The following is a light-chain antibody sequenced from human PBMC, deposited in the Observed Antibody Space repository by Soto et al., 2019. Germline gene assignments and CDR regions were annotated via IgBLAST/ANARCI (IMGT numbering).Light chain of an antibody. J-gene: IGLJ2*01. CDR3: SSYTTSSLVV. V-gene: IGLV2-14*01. Sequence: QSVLTQPASVSGSPGQSITISCTGTSSDVGGYNYVSWYQQPPGKAPKLMIYDVNNRPSGVSNRFSGSKSGNTASLIISGLQAEDEADYYCSSYTTSSLVVFGGGTKVTVL. CDR2: DVN. CDR1: SSDVGGYNY.